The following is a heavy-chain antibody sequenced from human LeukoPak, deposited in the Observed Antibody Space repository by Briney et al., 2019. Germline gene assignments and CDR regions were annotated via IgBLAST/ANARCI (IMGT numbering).Heavy chain of an antibody. Sequence: GGSLRLSCTASGFTFGNYYMSWIRQAPGKGLEWVSYISGSSGNINYADSVKGRFTISRDNAKNSLYLQMNSLRDEDTAVYYCASPVRGWGQGALVTVSS. D-gene: IGHD3-10*01. CDR2: ISGSSGNI. V-gene: IGHV3-11*03. J-gene: IGHJ4*02. CDR1: GFTFGNYY. CDR3: ASPVRG.